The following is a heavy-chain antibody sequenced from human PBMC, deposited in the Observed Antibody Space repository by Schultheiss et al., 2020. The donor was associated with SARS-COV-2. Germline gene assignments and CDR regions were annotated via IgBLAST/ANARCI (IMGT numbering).Heavy chain of an antibody. CDR3: ARGSRDGYRLN. CDR1: GFTFSSYS. D-gene: IGHD5-24*01. V-gene: IGHV3-21*01. J-gene: IGHJ4*02. Sequence: GGSLRLSCAASGFTFSSYSMNWVRQAPGKGLEWVSSISSSSSYIYYADSVKGRFTISRDNAKNSLFLQMHRLTAEDTAMYYCARGSRDGYRLNWGQGTLVTVSS. CDR2: ISSSSSYI.